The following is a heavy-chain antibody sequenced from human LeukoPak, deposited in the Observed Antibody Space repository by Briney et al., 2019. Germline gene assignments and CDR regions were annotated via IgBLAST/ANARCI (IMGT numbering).Heavy chain of an antibody. CDR1: GFTFSSYA. CDR2: ISGSGGST. Sequence: PGGSLRLSCAASGFTFSSYAMSWVRQAPGKGLEWVSLISGSGGSTYYADSVKGRFTISRDNSKNTLYLQMNSLRAEDTALYYCAKEPGCSSTSCYNVGDSGFDYWGQGTLVTVSS. D-gene: IGHD2-2*01. CDR3: AKEPGCSSTSCYNVGDSGFDY. J-gene: IGHJ4*02. V-gene: IGHV3-23*01.